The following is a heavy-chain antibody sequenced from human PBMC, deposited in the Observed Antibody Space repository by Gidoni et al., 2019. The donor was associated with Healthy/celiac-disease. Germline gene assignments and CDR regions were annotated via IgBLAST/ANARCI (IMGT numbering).Heavy chain of an antibody. D-gene: IGHD6-13*01. V-gene: IGHV3-21*01. CDR1: GFTFSSYR. CDR2: ISSSSSYI. J-gene: IGHJ5*02. Sequence: EVQLVESGGGLVTPGGSLRLSCAASGFTFSSYRMNWVRQAPGKGLEWVSSISSSSSYIYYADSVKGRFTISRDNAKNSLYLQMNSLRAEDTAVYYCARSAEAAAAPKEVDWFDPWGQGTLVTVSS. CDR3: ARSAEAAAAPKEVDWFDP.